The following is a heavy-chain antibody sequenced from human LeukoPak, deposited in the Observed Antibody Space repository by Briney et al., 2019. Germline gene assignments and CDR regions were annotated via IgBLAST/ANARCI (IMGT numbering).Heavy chain of an antibody. CDR1: GFTFSNAW. CDR3: ARVLSVYGSGNYYFDY. CDR2: ISSSTGYT. D-gene: IGHD3-10*01. V-gene: IGHV3-11*05. J-gene: IGHJ4*02. Sequence: GGSLRLSCAASGFTFSNAWMSWVRQAPGKGLEWLSYISSSTGYTTYADSVKGRFTISRDNAENSLYLQMNSLRAEDTAVYYCARVLSVYGSGNYYFDYWGQGTLVTVSS.